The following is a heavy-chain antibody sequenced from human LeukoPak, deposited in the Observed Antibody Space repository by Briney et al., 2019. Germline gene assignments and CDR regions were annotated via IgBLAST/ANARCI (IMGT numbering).Heavy chain of an antibody. CDR3: AKSMGAARPKLGVDY. D-gene: IGHD6-6*01. V-gene: IGHV3-30*04. CDR2: ISYDGSNK. CDR1: GFTFSSYA. Sequence: PGGSLRLSCAASGFTFSSYAMHWVRQAPGKGLEWVAVISYDGSNKYYADSVKGRFTISRDNSKNTLYLQMNSLRAEDTAVYYCAKSMGAARPKLGVDYWGQGTLVTVSS. J-gene: IGHJ4*02.